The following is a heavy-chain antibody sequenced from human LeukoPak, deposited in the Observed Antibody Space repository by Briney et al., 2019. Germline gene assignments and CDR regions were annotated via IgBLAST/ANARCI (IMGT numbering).Heavy chain of an antibody. J-gene: IGHJ4*02. CDR1: GGSISSYY. V-gene: IGHV4-59*12. CDR3: AREIAAAGHDY. Sequence: SETLSLTCTVSGGSISSYYWSWIRQPPGKGLEWIGYIYYSGSTNYNPSLKSRVTMSVDTSKNQFSLKLSSVTAADTAVYYCAREIAAAGHDYWGQGTLVTVSS. D-gene: IGHD6-13*01. CDR2: IYYSGST.